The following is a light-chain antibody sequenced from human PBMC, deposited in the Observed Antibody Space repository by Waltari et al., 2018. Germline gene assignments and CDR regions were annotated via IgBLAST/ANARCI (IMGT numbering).Light chain of an antibody. CDR1: PWAVISHHY. Sequence: QTVVTQEPSLTVSPGGTVTLTCTPTPWAVISHHYPNWFQQKPGQAPTSLIYDTNKRHFWTPARFSGSLLGGKAALTLSRALPEDEADYYCALYYGNARWVFGGGTKLTVL. CDR2: DTN. V-gene: IGLV7-43*01. J-gene: IGLJ3*02. CDR3: ALYYGNARWV.